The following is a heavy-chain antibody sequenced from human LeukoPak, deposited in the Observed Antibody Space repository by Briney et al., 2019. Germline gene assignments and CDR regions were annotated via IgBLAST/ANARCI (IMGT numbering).Heavy chain of an antibody. CDR1: GGSISSYY. V-gene: IGHV4-4*09. CDR3: ARHGYCSSTSCQNYYYYMDV. Sequence: SETLSLTCTVSGGSISSYYWSWIRQPPGKGLEWIAYIYTSGSTNYNPSLKSRVTISVDTSKNQFSLKLSSVTAADTAVYYCARHGYCSSTSCQNYYYYMDVWGKGTTVTVSS. J-gene: IGHJ6*03. CDR2: IYTSGST. D-gene: IGHD2-2*03.